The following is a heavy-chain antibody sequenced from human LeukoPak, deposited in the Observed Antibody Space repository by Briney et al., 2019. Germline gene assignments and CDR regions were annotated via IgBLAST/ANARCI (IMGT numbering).Heavy chain of an antibody. CDR2: FDPEDGET. Sequence: ASVRVSCKVSGYTLTELSMHWVRQAPGKGLEWMGGFDPEDGETIYAQKFQGRVTMTEDTSTDTAYMELSSLRSEDTAVYYCARDRLPRYSSSWYGGSAFDIWGQGTMVTVSS. CDR3: ARDRLPRYSSSWYGGSAFDI. CDR1: GYTLTELS. D-gene: IGHD6-13*01. J-gene: IGHJ3*02. V-gene: IGHV1-24*01.